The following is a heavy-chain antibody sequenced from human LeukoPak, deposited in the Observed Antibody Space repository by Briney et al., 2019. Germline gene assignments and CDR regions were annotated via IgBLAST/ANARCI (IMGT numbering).Heavy chain of an antibody. CDR2: IRFDESNK. V-gene: IGHV3-30*02. D-gene: IGHD6-13*01. Sequence: GGSLRLSCVASGFTFSNFGMHWVRQAPGKGLEWVAFIRFDESNKYYADSVKGRFTMSRDDSKNTLYLQMNSLRAGDTAVYYCAKDPRAYSASWTLDYWGQGTLVTVSS. J-gene: IGHJ4*02. CDR3: AKDPRAYSASWTLDY. CDR1: GFTFSNFG.